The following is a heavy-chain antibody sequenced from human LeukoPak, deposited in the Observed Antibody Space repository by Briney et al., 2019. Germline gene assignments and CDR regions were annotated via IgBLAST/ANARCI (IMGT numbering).Heavy chain of an antibody. Sequence: SETLSLTCAVSGYSISSGYYWGWIRQPPGKGLEWIGSIYHSGSTYYNPSLKSRVTISVDTSKNQFSLKLSSVTAADTAMYYCARENWIFDYWGQGILVTVSS. V-gene: IGHV4-38-2*02. CDR2: IYHSGST. D-gene: IGHD1-1*01. J-gene: IGHJ4*02. CDR3: ARENWIFDY. CDR1: GYSISSGYY.